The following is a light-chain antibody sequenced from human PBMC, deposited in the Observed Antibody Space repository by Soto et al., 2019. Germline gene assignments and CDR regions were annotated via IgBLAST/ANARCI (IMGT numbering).Light chain of an antibody. J-gene: IGKJ1*01. CDR2: GTS. Sequence: EIVLTQSPGTLSLSPGESATLSCRASQSVSSNSLAWYRRNPGQPPSLLIYGTSTRATDIPRRFSGSGSGTDSTLTIIRLEAEDFAVYFCQQYGDSHPTFGQGTKVEVK. CDR1: QSVSSNS. CDR3: QQYGDSHPT. V-gene: IGKV3-20*01.